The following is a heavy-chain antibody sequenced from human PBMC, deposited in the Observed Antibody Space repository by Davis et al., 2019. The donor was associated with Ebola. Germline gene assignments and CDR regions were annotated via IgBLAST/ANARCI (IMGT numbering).Heavy chain of an antibody. J-gene: IGHJ5*02. D-gene: IGHD2-2*01. CDR2: INHSGST. CDR3: ARGYANWFDP. CDR1: GESFSGYY. Sequence: SETLSLTCAVYGESFSGYYWSWIRQPPGKGLEWIGEINHSGSTNYNPSLKSRVTISVDTSKNQFSLKLSSVTAADTAVYYCARGYANWFDPWGQGTLVTVSS. V-gene: IGHV4-34*01.